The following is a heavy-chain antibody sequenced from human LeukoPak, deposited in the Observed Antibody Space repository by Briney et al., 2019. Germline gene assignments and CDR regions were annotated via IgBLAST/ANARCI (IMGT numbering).Heavy chain of an antibody. V-gene: IGHV1-69*05. CDR1: GYTFTSYY. J-gene: IGHJ3*02. Sequence: GASVKVSCKASGYTFTSYYMHWVRQAPGQGLEWMGGIIPIFGTANYAQKFQGRVTITTDESTSTAYMELSSLRSEDTAVYYCARDHPEYSGSYGAFDIWGQGTMVTVSS. CDR3: ARDHPEYSGSYGAFDI. D-gene: IGHD1-26*01. CDR2: IIPIFGTA.